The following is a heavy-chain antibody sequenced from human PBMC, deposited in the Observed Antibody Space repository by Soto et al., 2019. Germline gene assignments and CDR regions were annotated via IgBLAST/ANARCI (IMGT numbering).Heavy chain of an antibody. Sequence: GGSLRLSSAASGFTFSTYTMNWVRQAPGKGLEWISSISSGSSYIYYAGSVKGRFTISRDNAKNSLFLQMNSLRADDTAVYYCARDILSGGASHDSWGQGTKVTVSS. D-gene: IGHD3-10*01. V-gene: IGHV3-21*01. CDR3: ARDILSGGASHDS. J-gene: IGHJ5*01. CDR2: ISSGSSYI. CDR1: GFTFSTYT.